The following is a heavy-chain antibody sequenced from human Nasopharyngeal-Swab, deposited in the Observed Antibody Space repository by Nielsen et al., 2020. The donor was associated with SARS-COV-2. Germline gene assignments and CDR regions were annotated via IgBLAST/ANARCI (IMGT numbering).Heavy chain of an antibody. CDR1: GFNFSSYA. J-gene: IGHJ4*02. CDR2: ISRTSST. V-gene: IGHV3-23*01. CDR3: AKGTGATYRAIDY. Sequence: GESLKISCAASGFNFSSYAMNWVRQAPGKGLEWVSAISRTSSTYYADSVKGRFTVSRDNSKNTLYLQMNSLRAEDTAVYYCAKGTGATYRAIDYWGQGTLVTASS. D-gene: IGHD1-26*01.